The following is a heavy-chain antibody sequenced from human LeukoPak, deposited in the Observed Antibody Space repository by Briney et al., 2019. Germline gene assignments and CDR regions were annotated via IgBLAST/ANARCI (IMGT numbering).Heavy chain of an antibody. V-gene: IGHV3-7*01. CDR2: IKQDGSEK. CDR1: GFTFSSYW. D-gene: IGHD2-15*01. CDR3: ARDLLTSADAFDI. Sequence: GGSLRLSCAASGFTFSSYWMSWVRQAPGKGLEWVANIKQDGSEKYYVDSVQGRFTISRDNAKNSLYLQMNSLRAEDTAVYYCARDLLTSADAFDIWGQGTMVTVSS. J-gene: IGHJ3*02.